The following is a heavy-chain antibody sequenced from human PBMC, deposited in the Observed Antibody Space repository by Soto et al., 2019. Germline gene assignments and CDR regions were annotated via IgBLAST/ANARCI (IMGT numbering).Heavy chain of an antibody. CDR3: AKDTLSHSGYDIYDFEAYNSY. CDR2: ISGSGGST. D-gene: IGHD5-12*01. V-gene: IGHV3-23*01. Sequence: GGSLRLSCAASGFTFSSYAMSWVRQAPGKGLEWVSAISGSGGSTYYADSVKGRFTISRDNSKNTLYLQMNSLRAEDTAVYYCAKDTLSHSGYDIYDFEAYNSYWGQGTLVTVSS. J-gene: IGHJ4*02. CDR1: GFTFSSYA.